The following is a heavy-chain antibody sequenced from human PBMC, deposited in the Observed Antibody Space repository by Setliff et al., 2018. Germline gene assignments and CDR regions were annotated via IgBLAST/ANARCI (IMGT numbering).Heavy chain of an antibody. J-gene: IGHJ6*03. CDR3: ARAPPSSGWTPRGYYYYYTDV. D-gene: IGHD6-19*01. CDR1: GGSISSYY. V-gene: IGHV4-59*01. CDR2: MYYSGST. Sequence: SETLSLTCTVSGGSISSYYWSWIRQPPGKGLEWIGYMYYSGSTNYNPSFKSRVTISVDTSKNQFSLKLSSVTAADTAVYYCARAPPSSGWTPRGYYYYYTDVWGKGTTVTVSS.